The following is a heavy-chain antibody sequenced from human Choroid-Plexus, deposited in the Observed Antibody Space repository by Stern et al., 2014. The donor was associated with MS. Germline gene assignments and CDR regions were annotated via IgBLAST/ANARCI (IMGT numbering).Heavy chain of an antibody. V-gene: IGHV3-72*01. CDR2: IRNKSNRYTT. D-gene: IGHD6-19*01. Sequence: EVQLVESGAGLVQPGGSLRLSCVASGFTFSDHYMDWVRPAPGKGLEWVGRIRNKSNRYTTQYAASVKGRFVISRDDSKNSLYLQMNSLKSEDTAVYYCVIVSGSSGSDFWGQGTLVSVSS. CDR1: GFTFSDHY. CDR3: VIVSGSSGSDF. J-gene: IGHJ4*02.